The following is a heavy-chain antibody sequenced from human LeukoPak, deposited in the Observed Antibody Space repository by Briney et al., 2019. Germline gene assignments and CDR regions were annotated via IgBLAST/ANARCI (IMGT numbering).Heavy chain of an antibody. CDR1: GGSISSYY. J-gene: IGHJ1*01. CDR2: IYYSGST. D-gene: IGHD3-22*01. V-gene: IGHV4-59*01. CDR3: ARVHSSGYYYFQR. Sequence: SETLSLTCTVSGGSISSYYWSWIRQPPGKGLEWIGYIYYSGSTNCNPSLKSRVTISVDTSKNQFSLKLSSVTAADTAVYYCARVHSSGYYYFQRWGQGTLVTVSS.